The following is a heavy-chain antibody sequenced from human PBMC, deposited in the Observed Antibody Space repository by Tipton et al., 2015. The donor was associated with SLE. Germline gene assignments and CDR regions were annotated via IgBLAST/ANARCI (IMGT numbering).Heavy chain of an antibody. CDR3: ARGERRDGYNSRFGI. CDR1: GFTFSSYA. D-gene: IGHD5-24*01. J-gene: IGHJ3*02. CDR2: ISGSGGST. Sequence: SLRLSCAASGFTFSSYAMSWVRQAPGKGLEWVSAISGSGGSTYYADSVKGRFTISRDNSKNTLYLQMNSLRAEDTAVNYCARGERRDGYNSRFGIWGQGTMVTVSS. V-gene: IGHV3-23*01.